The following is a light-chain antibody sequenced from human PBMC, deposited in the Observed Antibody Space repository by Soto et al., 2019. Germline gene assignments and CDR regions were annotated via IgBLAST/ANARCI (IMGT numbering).Light chain of an antibody. Sequence: EIVMTQSPATLSVSPGERATLSCRASQSVSSNLAWYQQKPGQAPRLLIYGASTRATGIPARFSGRGSGTEFTLTFRRRQCEDFAVYYCQQYNNWPPWTFGQGTKVEIK. CDR3: QQYNNWPPWT. V-gene: IGKV3-15*01. CDR2: GAS. CDR1: QSVSSN. J-gene: IGKJ1*01.